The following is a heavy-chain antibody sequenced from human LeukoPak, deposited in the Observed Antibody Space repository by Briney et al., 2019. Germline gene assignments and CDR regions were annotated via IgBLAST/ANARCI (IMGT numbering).Heavy chain of an antibody. J-gene: IGHJ5*02. V-gene: IGHV4-31*03. CDR2: IYYSGST. CDR3: ARVCPVVVAATSDHWFDP. CDR1: GGSISSGGYY. Sequence: PSETLSLTCTVSGGSISSGGYYWSWIRQHPGKGLEWIGYIYYSGSTYYNPSLKSRVTISVDTSKNQFSLKLSSVTAADTAVYYCARVCPVVVAATSDHWFDPWGQGTLVTVSS. D-gene: IGHD2-15*01.